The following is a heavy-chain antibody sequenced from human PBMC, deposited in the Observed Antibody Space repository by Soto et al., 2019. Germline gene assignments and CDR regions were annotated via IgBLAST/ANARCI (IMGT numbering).Heavy chain of an antibody. CDR2: IYYSGST. Sequence: SETLSLTCTVSGGSISSGGYYWSCIRQHPGKGLEWIGYIYYSGSTYYNPSLKSRVTISVDTSKNQFSLKLSSVTAADKAVYYCARAYLGNYDYIWGSYRHFDSWGQGTLVTVSS. CDR1: GGSISSGGYY. D-gene: IGHD3-16*02. J-gene: IGHJ4*02. CDR3: ARAYLGNYDYIWGSYRHFDS. V-gene: IGHV4-31*03.